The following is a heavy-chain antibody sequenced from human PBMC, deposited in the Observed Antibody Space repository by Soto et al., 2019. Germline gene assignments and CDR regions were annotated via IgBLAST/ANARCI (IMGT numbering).Heavy chain of an antibody. CDR2: IYYSGST. D-gene: IGHD3-3*01. CDR3: ARDLPYYDFWSGYYGSRYYYYGMDV. J-gene: IGHJ6*02. Sequence: SETLSLTCTVYGGSFSGYYWSWIRQPPGKGLEWIGYIYYSGSTNYNPSLKSRVTISVDTSKNQFSLKLSSVTAADTAVYYCARDLPYYDFWSGYYGSRYYYYGMDVWGQGTTVTVSS. V-gene: IGHV4-59*01. CDR1: GGSFSGYY.